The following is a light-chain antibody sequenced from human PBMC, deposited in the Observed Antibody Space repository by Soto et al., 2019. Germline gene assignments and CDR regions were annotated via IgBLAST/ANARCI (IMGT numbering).Light chain of an antibody. Sequence: QAALTQPASVSGSPGQSITISCTGTSSDVGNNNYVSWYQQNPGKAPKVMICDVTNRPSGVSNRFSGSKSGNTASLTISGLQAEDEADYYCSSFKGSSYVFGTGTKVTVL. J-gene: IGLJ1*01. CDR2: DVT. V-gene: IGLV2-14*01. CDR1: SSDVGNNNY. CDR3: SSFKGSSYV.